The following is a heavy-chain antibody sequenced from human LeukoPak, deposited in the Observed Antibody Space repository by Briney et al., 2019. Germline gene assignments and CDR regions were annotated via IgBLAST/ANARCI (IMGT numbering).Heavy chain of an antibody. D-gene: IGHD4-11*01. J-gene: IGHJ6*03. CDR3: ARDRTGQQLISRKEYYYMDV. Sequence: GGSLRLSCAASEFSVGSNYMGWVRQAPGKGLEWVSIIYSGGSTYYADSVKGRFTISRDNSKNTLYLQMNSLRAEDTAVYYCARDRTGQQLISRKEYYYMDVWGKGTTVTISS. V-gene: IGHV3-66*01. CDR1: EFSVGSNY. CDR2: IYSGGST.